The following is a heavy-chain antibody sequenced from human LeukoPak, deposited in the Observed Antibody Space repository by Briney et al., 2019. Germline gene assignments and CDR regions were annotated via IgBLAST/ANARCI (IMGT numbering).Heavy chain of an antibody. CDR2: IWYDGSNK. J-gene: IGHJ3*02. CDR3: ARAVGPFDI. V-gene: IGHV3-33*01. CDR1: GFTFSSYG. Sequence: GGSLRLSCAASGFTFSSYGMHWVRQAPGKGLEWVAVIWYDGSNKYYADSVKGRFTISRDNSKNTLYLQMSSLRAEDTAVYYCARAVGPFDIWGQGTIVIVSS.